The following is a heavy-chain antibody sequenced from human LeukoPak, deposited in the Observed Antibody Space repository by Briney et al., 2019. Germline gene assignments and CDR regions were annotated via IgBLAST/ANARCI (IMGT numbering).Heavy chain of an antibody. J-gene: IGHJ3*02. CDR3: AKDGGYCSGGSCLDAFDI. Sequence: GGSLRLSCAASGVTFSRYAMNWVRQAPGKGLEWVSAITGGGSTYYADSVKGRFTISRDNSKNTVSLQMNSLRAEDTAVYYCAKDGGYCSGGSCLDAFDIWGQGTMVTVSS. CDR2: ITGGGST. V-gene: IGHV3-23*01. CDR1: GVTFSRYA. D-gene: IGHD2-15*01.